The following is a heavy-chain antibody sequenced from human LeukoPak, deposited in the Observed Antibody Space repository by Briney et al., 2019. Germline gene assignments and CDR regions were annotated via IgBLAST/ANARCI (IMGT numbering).Heavy chain of an antibody. CDR1: GGSISSSSYY. CDR3: ARLAPSNYHGGSGYLDY. Sequence: SETLSLTCTVSGGSISSSSYYWGWIRQPPGKGLEWIGNIYYSGSTNLNSSLKSRVTISVDTSKNQFSLKLSSVTAADTAVYYCARLAPSNYHGGSGYLDYWGQGTLVTVSS. D-gene: IGHD3-22*01. V-gene: IGHV4-39*01. CDR2: IYYSGST. J-gene: IGHJ4*02.